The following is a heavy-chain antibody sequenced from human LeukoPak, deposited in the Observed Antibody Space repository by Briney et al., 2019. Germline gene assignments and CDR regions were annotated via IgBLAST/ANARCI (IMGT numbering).Heavy chain of an antibody. V-gene: IGHV4-59*01. Sequence: PSETLSLTCTVSGGFIGSYYGSWIRQPPGKGLEWIGYIYYSGSTNYNPSLKSRATISVDTSKNQFSLKLSSVTAADTAVYYCARHHQRRITMIVENGYAFDIWGQGTMVTVSS. D-gene: IGHD3-22*01. CDR1: GGFIGSYY. CDR2: IYYSGST. J-gene: IGHJ3*02. CDR3: ARHHQRRITMIVENGYAFDI.